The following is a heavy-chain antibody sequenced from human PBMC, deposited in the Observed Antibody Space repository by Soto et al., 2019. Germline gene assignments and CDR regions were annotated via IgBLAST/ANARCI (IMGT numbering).Heavy chain of an antibody. J-gene: IGHJ4*02. D-gene: IGHD2-15*01. CDR2: IGHSGAT. Sequence: QLQLQESGPGLVKPSETLSLTCTISGGSISRSTYFWAWIRQPPGKGLEWIGRIGHSGATYYSPSLKGRVTISTDTSKTQFSLSLTSVTAADTAVYSCARLQRSCSGGSCSYFDCRGQGALVTVSS. CDR1: GGSISRSTYF. V-gene: IGHV4-39*01. CDR3: ARLQRSCSGGSCSYFDC.